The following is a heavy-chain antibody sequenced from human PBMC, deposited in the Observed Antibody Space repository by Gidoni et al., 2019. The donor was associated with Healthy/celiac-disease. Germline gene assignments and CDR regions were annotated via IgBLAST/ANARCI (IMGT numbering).Heavy chain of an antibody. CDR2: ISPICGTA. Sequence: QVQLLQSGAEVNKPGSSVKVSCQSSGGTSSSYAICWVRQAPGQGLEWMGGISPICGTANYAQKFQGRVTITADESTSTAYMEMSSMRAEDTAVYYCARRGAADIQRWFGDYGMDVWGQGTTVTVSS. CDR1: GGTSSSYA. CDR3: ARRGAADIQRWFGDYGMDV. V-gene: IGHV1-69*01. J-gene: IGHJ6*02. D-gene: IGHD5-18*01.